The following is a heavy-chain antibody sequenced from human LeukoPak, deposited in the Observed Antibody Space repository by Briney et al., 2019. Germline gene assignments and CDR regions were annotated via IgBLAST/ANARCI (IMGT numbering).Heavy chain of an antibody. D-gene: IGHD3-10*01. CDR3: ARGTHYYGSGSYYNEPLDY. Sequence: SVKVSCKASGGTFSSYAISWVRQAPGQGLEWMGGIIPIFGTANYAQKFQGRVTITADESTSTAYMELSSLRSEDTAVYYCARGTHYYGSGSYYNEPLDYWGQGTLVTVSS. J-gene: IGHJ4*02. CDR1: GGTFSSYA. CDR2: IIPIFGTA. V-gene: IGHV1-69*13.